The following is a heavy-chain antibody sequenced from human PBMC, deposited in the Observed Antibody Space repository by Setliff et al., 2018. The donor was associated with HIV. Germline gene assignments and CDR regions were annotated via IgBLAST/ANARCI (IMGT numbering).Heavy chain of an antibody. CDR1: GYNFTSYD. D-gene: IGHD3-22*01. J-gene: IGHJ6*02. V-gene: IGHV1-18*01. CDR2: ISAYNGNT. Sequence: GASVKVSCKASGYNFTSYDISWVRQAPGQGLEWMGWISAYNGNTNYAQKLQGRVTMTTDTSTSTAYMELRSLMSDDPAVYYCAREIGDYYDSSGYYPPTDYYYGMDVWGQGTTVTVSS. CDR3: AREIGDYYDSSGYYPPTDYYYGMDV.